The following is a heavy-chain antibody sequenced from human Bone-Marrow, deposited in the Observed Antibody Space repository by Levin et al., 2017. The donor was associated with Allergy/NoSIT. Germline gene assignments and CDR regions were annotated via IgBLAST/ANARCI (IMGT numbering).Heavy chain of an antibody. D-gene: IGHD2-2*01. CDR3: AKDMGYCISTSCYYYGMDV. V-gene: IGHV3-9*01. CDR2: ISWNSGSI. CDR1: GFTFDDYA. Sequence: SLKISCAASGFTFDDYAMHWVRQAPGKGLEWVSGISWNSGSIGYADSVKGRFTISRDNAKNSLYLQMNSLRAEDTALYYCAKDMGYCISTSCYYYGMDVWGQGTTVTVSS. J-gene: IGHJ6*02.